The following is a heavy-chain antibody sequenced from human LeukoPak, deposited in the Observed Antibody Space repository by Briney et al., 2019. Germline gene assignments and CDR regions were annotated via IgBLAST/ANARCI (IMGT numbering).Heavy chain of an antibody. CDR3: AKGYYDYVWGSYYFDY. J-gene: IGHJ4*02. Sequence: GGHLRLSCAASGFSFGTYGMSWVRQAPGKGLEWVSAISGSGGSTYYADSVKGRFTISRDNSRDSLYLQMNSLRDEDTAVYYCAKGYYDYVWGSYYFDYWGQGTLVTVSS. V-gene: IGHV3-23*01. CDR2: ISGSGGST. D-gene: IGHD3-16*01. CDR1: GFSFGTYG.